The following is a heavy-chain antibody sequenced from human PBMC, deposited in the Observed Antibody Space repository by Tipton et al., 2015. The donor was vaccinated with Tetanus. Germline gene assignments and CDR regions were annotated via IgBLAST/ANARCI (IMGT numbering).Heavy chain of an antibody. CDR2: IYYSGST. J-gene: IGHJ5*02. D-gene: IGHD5-18*01. CDR3: ARGYSYGGGWFDP. Sequence: TLSLTCTVSGGSISSSSYYWGWIRQPPGKGLEWTGSIYYSGSTYYNPSLKSRVTISVDTSKNQFSLKLSSVTAADTAVYYCARGYSYGGGWFDPWGQGTLVTVSP. CDR1: GGSISSSSYY. V-gene: IGHV4-39*01.